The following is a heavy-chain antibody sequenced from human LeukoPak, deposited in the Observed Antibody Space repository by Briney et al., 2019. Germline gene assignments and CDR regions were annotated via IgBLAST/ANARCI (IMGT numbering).Heavy chain of an antibody. D-gene: IGHD6-13*01. V-gene: IGHV3-48*01. CDR2: VSSSSSAI. CDR1: GFTFSSYS. CDR3: ARAFDSSSWYRRNAPDY. Sequence: GGSLRLSCAASGFTFSSYSMNWVRQAPGKGLEWVSYVSSSSSAIYYADSVKGRFTISRDNAKESLYLQMNSLRAEDTAVYYCARAFDSSSWYRRNAPDYWGQGTLVTVSS. J-gene: IGHJ4*02.